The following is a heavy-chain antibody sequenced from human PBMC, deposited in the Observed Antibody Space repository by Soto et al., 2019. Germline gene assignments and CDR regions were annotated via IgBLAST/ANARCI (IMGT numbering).Heavy chain of an antibody. J-gene: IGHJ4*02. V-gene: IGHV1-2*04. Sequence: QVRLVQSGAEVKKAGASVKVSCKASGYTFTGYDMHWVRQAPGQGLDWMGWISPNSGDTNYAQKFQGWVTITRDTSISTAYMELSRLRSDDRAVYYCARTHCSSISCYVGSWDYWGQGTLVTVSS. CDR3: ARTHCSSISCYVGSWDY. CDR1: GYTFTGYD. D-gene: IGHD2-2*01. CDR2: ISPNSGDT.